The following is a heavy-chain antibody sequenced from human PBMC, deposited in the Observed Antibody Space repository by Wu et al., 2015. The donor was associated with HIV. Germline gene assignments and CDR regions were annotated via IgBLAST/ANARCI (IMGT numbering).Heavy chain of an antibody. Sequence: QVQLVQSGAEVKKPGSSVKVSCKASGGTFSSYAISWVRQAPGQGLEWMGRIIPIFGTANYAQKFQGRVTITADESTSTAYMELSSLRSEDTAVYYCARVDSGYDDYYYYYGMDVWGQGTTVTVSS. D-gene: IGHD5-12*01. V-gene: IGHV1-69*13. CDR3: ARVDSGYDDYYYYYGMDV. CDR2: IIPIFGTA. J-gene: IGHJ6*02. CDR1: GGTFSSYA.